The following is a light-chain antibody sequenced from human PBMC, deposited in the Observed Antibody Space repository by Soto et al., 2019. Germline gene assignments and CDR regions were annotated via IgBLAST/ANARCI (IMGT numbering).Light chain of an antibody. V-gene: IGKV3-20*01. CDR3: QQQST. Sequence: EIVLTQSPGTLSLSPGERATLSCRASEFLSSSYLVWYQQKPGQAPRLLIYAASRRATGIPDRFSGSGSATEYTLTINTLEPEDFAVYYCQQQSTFGQGTKLEIK. J-gene: IGKJ2*01. CDR1: EFLSSSY. CDR2: AAS.